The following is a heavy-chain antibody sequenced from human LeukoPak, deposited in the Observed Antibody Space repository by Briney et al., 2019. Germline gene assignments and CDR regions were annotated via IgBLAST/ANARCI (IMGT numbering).Heavy chain of an antibody. CDR2: INPNSGGT. CDR1: GYTFTGYY. CDR3: ARGGVVAANIDY. V-gene: IGHV1-2*06. D-gene: IGHD2-15*01. J-gene: IGHJ4*02. Sequence: APVKVSCKASGYTFTGYYMHWVRQAPGQGLEWMGRINPNSGGTNYAQKFQGRVTMTRDTSISTAYMELSRLRSDDTAVYYCARGGVVAANIDYWGQGTLVTVSS.